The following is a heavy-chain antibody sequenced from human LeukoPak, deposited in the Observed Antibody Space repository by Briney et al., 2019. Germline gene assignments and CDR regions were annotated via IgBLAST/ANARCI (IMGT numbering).Heavy chain of an antibody. CDR2: ISYDGSNK. D-gene: IGHD4-17*01. J-gene: IGHJ4*02. CDR1: GFTFSSYA. V-gene: IGHV3-30-3*01. CDR3: ATTRGLRGRGNYFDY. Sequence: PGGSLRLSCAASGFTFSSYAMHLVREAPGKGLEWVAVISYDGSNKYCADSVKGRFTISRDNSKNTLYLQMNSLRAEDTAVYYCATTRGLRGRGNYFDYWGQGTLVTVSS.